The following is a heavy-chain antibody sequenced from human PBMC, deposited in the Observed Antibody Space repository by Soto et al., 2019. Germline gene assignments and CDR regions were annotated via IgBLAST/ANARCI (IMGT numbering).Heavy chain of an antibody. CDR2: IYYSGST. D-gene: IGHD3-10*01. CDR3: ARHYGSGPMTNNWFDP. Sequence: QLQLQESCPGLVKPSETLSLTCTVSGGSISSSSYYWGWIRQPPGKGLEWIGSIYYSGSTYYNPSLQSRVTLSVDTSKNQFSLKLGSVTAADTAVYYCARHYGSGPMTNNWFDPWGQGTMVTVSS. J-gene: IGHJ5*02. CDR1: GGSISSSSYY. V-gene: IGHV4-39*01.